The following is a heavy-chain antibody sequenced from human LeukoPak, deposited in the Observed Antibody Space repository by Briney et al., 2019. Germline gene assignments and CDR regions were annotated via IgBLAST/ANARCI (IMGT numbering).Heavy chain of an antibody. CDR2: AYYRSKWYI. CDR3: ARGAVRGGTNFDY. Sequence: SQTHSLTCAISGDSVSGSPAVWNWIRQSPSRGLEWLGRAYYRSKWYIDYAVSVKGRITITPDTSKNQFSLQLNSVTPEDTAVYYCARGAVRGGTNFDYWGQGTLVTVSS. D-gene: IGHD3-10*01. J-gene: IGHJ4*02. V-gene: IGHV6-1*01. CDR1: GDSVSGSPAV.